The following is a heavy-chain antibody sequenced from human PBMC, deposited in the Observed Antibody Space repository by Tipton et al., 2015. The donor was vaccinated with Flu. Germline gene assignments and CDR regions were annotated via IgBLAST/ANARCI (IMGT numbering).Heavy chain of an antibody. CDR1: GDSMATSYY. CDR3: ARVLGGGAFDP. D-gene: IGHD3-16*01. Sequence: LRLSCSVSGDSMATSYYWGWIRQSPGKGLEWIGSINSRGNTYYNSSLKSRVTILIETSKNHFSLNLNSVTAADTAVYYCARVLGGGAFDPWGQGALVSVAS. J-gene: IGHJ5*02. CDR2: INSRGNT. V-gene: IGHV4-38-2*02.